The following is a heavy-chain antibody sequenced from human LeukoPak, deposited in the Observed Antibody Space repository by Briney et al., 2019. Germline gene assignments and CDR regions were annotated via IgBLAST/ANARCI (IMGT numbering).Heavy chain of an antibody. CDR2: IWYGGSNK. Sequence: GGSLRLSCAASGFTFSSYGMHWVRQAPGKGLEWVAVIWYGGSNKYYADSVKGRFTISRDNSKNTLYLQMNSLRAEDTAVYYCAKRGIDYDFWSGYQDESPIFYWGQGTLVTVSS. V-gene: IGHV3-30*02. J-gene: IGHJ4*02. CDR1: GFTFSSYG. D-gene: IGHD3-3*01. CDR3: AKRGIDYDFWSGYQDESPIFY.